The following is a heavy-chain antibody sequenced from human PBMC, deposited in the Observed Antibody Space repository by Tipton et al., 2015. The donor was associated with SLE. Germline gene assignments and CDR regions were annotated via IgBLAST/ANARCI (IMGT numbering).Heavy chain of an antibody. CDR1: GFTFSSYG. V-gene: IGHV3-30*18. Sequence: SLRLSCAASGFTFSSYGMNWVRQAPGKGLEWVAVIWYDGGNKFYADSVKGRFTISRDNSKNTMFLQMNSLRPEDTAVYYCAKEAWGDMTVATGQAFELWGQGTMVTVSS. CDR3: AKEAWGDMTVATGQAFEL. D-gene: IGHD3-22*01. CDR2: IWYDGGNK. J-gene: IGHJ3*01.